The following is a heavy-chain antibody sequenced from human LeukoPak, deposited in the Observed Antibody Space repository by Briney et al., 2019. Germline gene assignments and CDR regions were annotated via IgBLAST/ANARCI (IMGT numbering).Heavy chain of an antibody. V-gene: IGHV4-38-2*02. CDR2: IYHSGST. CDR1: GYSISSGYY. J-gene: IGHJ6*03. Sequence: SETLSLTCSVSGYSISSGYYWGWIRQPPGKGLEWIGSIYHSGSTYDNPSLKSRVTMSVDTSKNQFSLKLSSVTAADTAVYYCARGLAARPSYYYYMDVWGKGTTVTVSS. D-gene: IGHD6-6*01. CDR3: ARGLAARPSYYYYMDV.